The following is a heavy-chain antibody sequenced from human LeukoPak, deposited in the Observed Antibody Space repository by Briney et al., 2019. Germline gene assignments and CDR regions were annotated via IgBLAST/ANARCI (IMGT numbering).Heavy chain of an antibody. CDR1: GDSVSSNSAT. V-gene: IGHV6-1*01. Sequence: SQTLSLTCAISGDSVSSNSATWHWIRQSPSRGLEWLGRTYYRSKWYNDYATSVKSRLTINPETSKNQFSLQLNSVTPEDTAVYYCARGHYDSRGYFGGMDVWGQGTTVTVSS. CDR3: ARGHYDSRGYFGGMDV. D-gene: IGHD3-22*01. J-gene: IGHJ6*02. CDR2: TYYRSKWYN.